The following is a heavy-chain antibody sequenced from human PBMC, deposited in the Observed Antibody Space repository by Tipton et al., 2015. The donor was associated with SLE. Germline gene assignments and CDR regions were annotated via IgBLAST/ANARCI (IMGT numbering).Heavy chain of an antibody. CDR2: IYYSGST. J-gene: IGHJ4*02. V-gene: IGHV4-59*11. Sequence: TLSLTCTVSGGSISSHYWSWIRQPPGKGLEWIGSIYYSGSTYYNPSLKSRVTISVDTSKNQFSLKLSSVTAADTAVYYCAREGEGDYWGQGTLVTVSS. CDR1: GGSISSHY. CDR3: AREGEGDY.